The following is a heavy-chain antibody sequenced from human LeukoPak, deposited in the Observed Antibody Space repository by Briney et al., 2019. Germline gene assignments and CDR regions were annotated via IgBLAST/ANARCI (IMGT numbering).Heavy chain of an antibody. Sequence: PGGSLRLSCAASGFTVSSNYMSWVRQAPGKGLEWVSVIYSGGSTYYADSVKGGFTISRDNSKNTLYLQMNSLRAEDTAVYYCAREYADAFDIWGQGTMVTVSS. CDR1: GFTVSSNY. D-gene: IGHD2-2*01. V-gene: IGHV3-66*01. CDR3: AREYADAFDI. J-gene: IGHJ3*02. CDR2: IYSGGST.